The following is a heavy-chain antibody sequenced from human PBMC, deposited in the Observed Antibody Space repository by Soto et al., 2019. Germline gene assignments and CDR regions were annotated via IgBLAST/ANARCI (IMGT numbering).Heavy chain of an antibody. Sequence: EKELEWVVFIRSKAYGGTTEYAASVKGRCTISRDDSKSIAYLQMNSLKTEDTAVYYCTRVPSIAALYYYYFMDVRGNGTTVLVFS. CDR3: TRVPSIAALYYYYFMDV. V-gene: IGHV3-49*02. CDR2: IRSKAYGGTT. D-gene: IGHD6-6*01. J-gene: IGHJ6*03.